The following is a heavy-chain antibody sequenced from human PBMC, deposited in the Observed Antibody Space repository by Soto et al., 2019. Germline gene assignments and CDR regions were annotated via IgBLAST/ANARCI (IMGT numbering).Heavy chain of an antibody. CDR3: ARVALGSQLLREAFDI. CDR1: GGTFSSYA. J-gene: IGHJ3*02. CDR2: IIPIFGTA. V-gene: IGHV1-69*01. D-gene: IGHD2-2*01. Sequence: QVQLVQSGAEVKKPGSSVKVSCKASGGTFSSYAISWVRQAPGQGLEWMGGIIPIFGTANYAQKFQGRVTITADESTSTAYMELSSLSSEDTAVYYCARVALGSQLLREAFDIWGQGTMVTVSS.